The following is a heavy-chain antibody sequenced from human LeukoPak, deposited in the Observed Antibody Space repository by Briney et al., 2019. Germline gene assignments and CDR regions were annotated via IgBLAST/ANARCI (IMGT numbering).Heavy chain of an antibody. CDR2: IIPILGIA. CDR1: GGTFSSYT. V-gene: IGHV1-69*02. J-gene: IGHJ4*02. CDR3: AASVVVPAASFDY. D-gene: IGHD2-2*01. Sequence: ASVKVSCKASGGTFSSYTISWVRQAPGQGHEWMGRIIPILGIANYAQKFQGRVTITADKSTSTAYMELSSLRSEDTAVYYCAASVVVPAASFDYWGQGTLVTVSS.